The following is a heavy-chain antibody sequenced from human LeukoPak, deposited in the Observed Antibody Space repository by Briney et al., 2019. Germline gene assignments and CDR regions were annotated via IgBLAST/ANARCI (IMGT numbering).Heavy chain of an antibody. V-gene: IGHV3-13*04. CDR1: GLTFSGYD. CDR3: ARSTIAVAYGMDA. J-gene: IGHJ6*02. CDR2: IGTTGDT. Sequence: GGSLRLSCAASGLTFSGYDMFWVRQATGKGLEWASGIGTTGDTYYAGSVKGRFTISRENARNSLYLQMNSRIAGDTAGYYCARSTIAVAYGMDAWGQGTTATVSS. D-gene: IGHD6-19*01.